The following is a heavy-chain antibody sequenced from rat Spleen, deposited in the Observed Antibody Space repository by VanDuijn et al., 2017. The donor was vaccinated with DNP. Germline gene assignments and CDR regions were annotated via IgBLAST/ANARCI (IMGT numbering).Heavy chain of an antibody. D-gene: IGHD1-2*01. CDR3: ASWAPIAPLSTSNY. J-gene: IGHJ2*01. V-gene: IGHV5-58*01. CDR1: GFTFSDYN. Sequence: EVHLVASGGGLVQPGRSLKLSCAASGFTFSDYNLAWIRQAPGKGLEWVASINTDGGSTYYPDSVKGRFTISRDNAENTVYLQMSSLRSEDTATYYCASWAPIAPLSTSNYWGQGVMVTVSS. CDR2: INTDGGST.